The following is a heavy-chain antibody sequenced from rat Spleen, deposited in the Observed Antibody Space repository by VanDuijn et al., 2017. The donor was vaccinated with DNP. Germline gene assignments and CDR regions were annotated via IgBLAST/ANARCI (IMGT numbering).Heavy chain of an antibody. D-gene: IGHD4-3*01. Sequence: EVQLVESGGGLVQPGRSLKLSCAASGFTFSDYYMAWVRQAATKGLEWVATISASGGSTYYRDSVKGQFTISRDNAKSTLYLQMDSLRSEDTATYYCTSPVPSGHYVMDAWGQGTSVTVSS. V-gene: IGHV5-27*01. CDR1: GFTFSDYY. J-gene: IGHJ4*01. CDR3: TSPVPSGHYVMDA. CDR2: ISASGGST.